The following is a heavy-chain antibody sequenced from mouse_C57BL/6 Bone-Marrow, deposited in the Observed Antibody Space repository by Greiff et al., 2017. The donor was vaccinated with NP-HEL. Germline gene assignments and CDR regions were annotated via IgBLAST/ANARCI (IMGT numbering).Heavy chain of an antibody. D-gene: IGHD4-1*02. CDR3: ASVNWEGGGFDY. Sequence: EVKLMESGGDLVKPGGSLKLSCAASGFTFSSYGMSWVRQTPDKRLEWVATISSGGSYTYYPDSVKGRFTISRDNAKNTLYLQMSSLKSEDTAMYYCASVNWEGGGFDYWGQGTTLTVSS. V-gene: IGHV5-6*01. CDR1: GFTFSSYG. CDR2: ISSGGSYT. J-gene: IGHJ2*01.